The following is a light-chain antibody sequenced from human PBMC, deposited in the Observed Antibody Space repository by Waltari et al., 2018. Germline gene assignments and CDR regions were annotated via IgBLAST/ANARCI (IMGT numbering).Light chain of an antibody. CDR2: VNSDGSH. Sequence: QLVLTQSPSASASLGASVKLTCTLSSGHSSNVIAWLQQKPEKGPRYLMKVNSDGSHSTGDEIPDRFSGSGSGAERYLTISSLQSEDEADYYGQTGGHGTGVFGGGTKLTVL. J-gene: IGLJ3*02. V-gene: IGLV4-69*01. CDR1: SGHSSNV. CDR3: QTGGHGTGV.